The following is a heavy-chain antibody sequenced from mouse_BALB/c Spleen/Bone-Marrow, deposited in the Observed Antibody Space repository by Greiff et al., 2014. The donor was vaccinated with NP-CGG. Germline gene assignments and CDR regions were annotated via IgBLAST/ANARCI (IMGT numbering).Heavy chain of an antibody. V-gene: IGHV5-4*02. CDR3: ARSGERFGATDY. Sequence: VQLKESGGGLVKPGGSLKLSCAASGFTFSDYYMYWVRQTPEKRLEWVATISDGGGYTYYPDSVWGRFTISRDNAKNNLYLQMSSLKSEDTAMYYCARSGERFGATDYWGQGTSVTVFS. J-gene: IGHJ4*01. D-gene: IGHD3-1*01. CDR2: ISDGGGYT. CDR1: GFTFSDYY.